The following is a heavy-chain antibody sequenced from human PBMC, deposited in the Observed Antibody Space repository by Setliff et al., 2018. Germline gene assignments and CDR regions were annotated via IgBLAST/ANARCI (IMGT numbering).Heavy chain of an antibody. J-gene: IGHJ6*02. D-gene: IGHD6-13*01. V-gene: IGHV1-69*13. Sequence: SVKVSCKTSGGSFKNHAITWVRQAPGQGLEWMGGTFPMFDRPNYAQKFQARVTITADESTNTAYIEIRSLRSEDTAVYYCARGNMDVVAAGGKYSGMDVWGQGTTVTSP. CDR2: TFPMFDRP. CDR1: GGSFKNHA. CDR3: ARGNMDVVAAGGKYSGMDV.